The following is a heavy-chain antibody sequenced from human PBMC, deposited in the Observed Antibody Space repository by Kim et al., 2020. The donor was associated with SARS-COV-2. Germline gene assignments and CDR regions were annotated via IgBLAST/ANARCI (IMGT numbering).Heavy chain of an antibody. CDR2: IRSKAYGGTT. Sequence: GGSLRLSCTASGFTFGDYAMSWFRQAPGKGLEWVGFIRSKAYGGTTEYAASVKGRFTISRDDSKSIAYLQMNSLKTEDTAVYYCTRDRQWLVPNYWGQGTLVTVSS. J-gene: IGHJ4*02. CDR1: GFTFGDYA. CDR3: TRDRQWLVPNY. V-gene: IGHV3-49*03. D-gene: IGHD6-19*01.